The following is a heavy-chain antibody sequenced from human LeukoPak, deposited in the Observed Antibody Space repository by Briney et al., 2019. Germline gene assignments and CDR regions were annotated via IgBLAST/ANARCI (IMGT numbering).Heavy chain of an antibody. J-gene: IGHJ3*02. CDR3: ARAPYYDILTGHAFDI. CDR1: GGSISSGGYY. Sequence: SETLSLTCTVSGGSISSGGYYWSWIRQPPGKGLEWIGYIYHSGSTYYNPSLKSRVTISVDRSKNQFSLKLSSVTAADTAVYYCARAPYYDILTGHAFDIWGQGTMVTVSS. V-gene: IGHV4-30-2*01. CDR2: IYHSGST. D-gene: IGHD3-9*01.